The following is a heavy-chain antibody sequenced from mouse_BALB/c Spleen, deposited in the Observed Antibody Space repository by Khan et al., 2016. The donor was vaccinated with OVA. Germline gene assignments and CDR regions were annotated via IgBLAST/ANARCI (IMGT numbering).Heavy chain of an antibody. V-gene: IGHV1S81*02. J-gene: IGHJ2*01. D-gene: IGHD2-1*01. CDR2: INPSNGRT. CDR1: GYTLTSYW. Sequence: QVQLQQPGAELVNPGASVNLSCKASGYTLTSYWMHWVKQRPGQCLEWIGEINPSNGRTNYNEKFKSKATLTVDKSSSTAYMQLSSPTSEDSAVYYCARLLINFDYWGQGTTLTVSS. CDR3: ARLLINFDY.